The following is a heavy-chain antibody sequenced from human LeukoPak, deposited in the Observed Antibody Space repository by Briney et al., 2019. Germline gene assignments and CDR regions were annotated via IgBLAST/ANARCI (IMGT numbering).Heavy chain of an antibody. V-gene: IGHV3-33*07. CDR3: ARGGGSGYGYYYGMDV. CDR1: GFTFSSYV. Sequence: PGGSLRLSCAASGFTFSSYVIYWVGQAPGKGLEWVAVIWYDGNNKYCADSVKGRFTISRDNSKNTLYLQMNSLRAEDTAVYYCARGGGSGYGYYYGMDVWGQGTTVTVSS. J-gene: IGHJ6*02. D-gene: IGHD5-12*01. CDR2: IWYDGNNK.